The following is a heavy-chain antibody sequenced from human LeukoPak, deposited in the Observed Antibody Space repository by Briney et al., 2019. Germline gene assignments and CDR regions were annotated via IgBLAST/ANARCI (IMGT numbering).Heavy chain of an antibody. J-gene: IGHJ4*02. CDR2: ISGSGGST. CDR1: GFTFSSYA. Sequence: GGSLRLSCAASGFTFSSYAMSWVRQAPGKGLEWVSVISGSGGSTYYADSVKGRFTISRDNSKNTLCLQMNSLRAEDTAVYYCAKGAYDFWSGYRWGPSSVPDYYFDYWGQGTLVIVSS. V-gene: IGHV3-23*01. D-gene: IGHD3-3*01. CDR3: AKGAYDFWSGYRWGPSSVPDYYFDY.